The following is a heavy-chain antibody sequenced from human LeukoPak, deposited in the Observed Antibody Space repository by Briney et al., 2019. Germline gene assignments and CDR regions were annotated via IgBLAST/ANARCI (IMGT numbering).Heavy chain of an antibody. CDR1: GHTLTELS. CDR3: AQWELLLGAFDI. D-gene: IGHD1-26*01. CDR2: FDPEDGET. V-gene: IGHV1-24*01. Sequence: GASVKVSCKVSGHTLTELSMHWVRQAPGKGLEWMGGFDPEDGETIYAQKFQGRVTMTEDTSTDTAYMELSSLRSEDTAVYYCAQWELLLGAFDIWGQGTMVTVSS. J-gene: IGHJ3*02.